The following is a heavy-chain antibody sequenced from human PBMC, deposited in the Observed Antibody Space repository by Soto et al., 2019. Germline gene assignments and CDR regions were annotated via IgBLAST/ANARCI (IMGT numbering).Heavy chain of an antibody. D-gene: IGHD3-10*01. Sequence: QVQLVESGGGVVQPGRSLRLSCAASGFTFSSYGMHWVRQAPGKGLEWVAVISYDGSNKYYADSVKGRFTISRDNSKYTLYLQRNSLGAEDTAVYYCAIDRLRGVRGAITYYYGMDVWGQGTTVSVSS. CDR2: ISYDGSNK. CDR3: AIDRLRGVRGAITYYYGMDV. V-gene: IGHV3-30*03. CDR1: GFTFSSYG. J-gene: IGHJ6*02.